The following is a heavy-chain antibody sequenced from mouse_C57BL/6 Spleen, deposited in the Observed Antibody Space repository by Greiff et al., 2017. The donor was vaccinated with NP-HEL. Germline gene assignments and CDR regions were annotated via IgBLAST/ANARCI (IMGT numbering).Heavy chain of an antibody. V-gene: IGHV5-4*03. CDR1: GFTFSSYA. CDR3: ASSDYYGSSPFAY. D-gene: IGHD1-1*01. Sequence: DVKLVESGGGLVKPGGSLKLSCAASGFTFSSYAMSWVRQTPEKRLEWVATISDGGSYTYYPDNVKGRFTISRDNAKNNLYLQMSHLKSEDTAMYYWASSDYYGSSPFAYWGQRTLVTVSA. CDR2: ISDGGSYT. J-gene: IGHJ3*01.